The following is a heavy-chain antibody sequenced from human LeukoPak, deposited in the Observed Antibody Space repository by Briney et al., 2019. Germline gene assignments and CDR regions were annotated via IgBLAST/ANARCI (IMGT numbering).Heavy chain of an antibody. CDR1: GFTFHDYA. CDR3: ARDDWTTSGRLDP. Sequence: PGGSLRLSCEASGFTFHDYAMHWVRQAPGKGLEWVSAISGSGGAAYSADSVKGRFTISRDNSNNTLYLEMSGLRLDDTAVYYCARDDWTTSGRLDPWGQGTLVTVSS. CDR2: ISGSGGAA. D-gene: IGHD6-25*01. V-gene: IGHV3-23*01. J-gene: IGHJ5*02.